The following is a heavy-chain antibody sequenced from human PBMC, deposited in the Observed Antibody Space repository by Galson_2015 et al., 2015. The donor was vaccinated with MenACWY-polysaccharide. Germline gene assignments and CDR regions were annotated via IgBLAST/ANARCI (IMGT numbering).Heavy chain of an antibody. D-gene: IGHD3-3*01. CDR2: IRSSGANT. J-gene: IGHJ5*02. V-gene: IGHV3-23*01. CDR1: GFTFTSYA. CDR3: AKDSTDFWSVAGRFDH. Sequence: LRRSCAASGFTFTSYAMSWVRQAPGKGLEWVSAIRSSGANTYYADSVKGRFTISRDNSKNTLYLQMNSLRAEDTAVYYCAKDSTDFWSVAGRFDHWGQGTLVTVSS.